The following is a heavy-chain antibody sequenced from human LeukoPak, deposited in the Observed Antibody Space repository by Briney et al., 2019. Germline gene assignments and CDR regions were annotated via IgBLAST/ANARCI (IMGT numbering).Heavy chain of an antibody. CDR3: ARDLSVAARLTLDV. V-gene: IGHV1-69*13. J-gene: IGHJ6*04. D-gene: IGHD6-6*01. CDR1: GGTFSSYA. Sequence: ASVKVSCKASGGTFSSYAISWVRQAPGQGLEWMGGIIPIFGTANYAQKFQGRVTITADESTSTAYMELSSLRSEDTAVYYCARDLSVAARLTLDVWGKGTTVTVSS. CDR2: IIPIFGTA.